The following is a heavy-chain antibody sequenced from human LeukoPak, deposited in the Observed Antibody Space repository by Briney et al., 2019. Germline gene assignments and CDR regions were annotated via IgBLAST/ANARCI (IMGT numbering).Heavy chain of an antibody. CDR2: INDDGSSS. CDR1: GLTFSTYW. D-gene: IGHD2-21*02. V-gene: IGHV3-74*01. CDR3: VRGRYCGGDCY. Sequence: QLGGCLRLSCAASGLTFSTYWMHWGRQAPGKGLVWVSSINDDGSSSIYADSVKGRFTISRDNAKNTVFLQMNSLKAEDTAVYYCVRGRYCGGDCYWGQGTPGTVSS. J-gene: IGHJ4*02.